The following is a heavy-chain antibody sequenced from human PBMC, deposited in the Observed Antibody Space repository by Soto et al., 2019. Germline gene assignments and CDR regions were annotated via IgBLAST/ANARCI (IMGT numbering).Heavy chain of an antibody. J-gene: IGHJ4*02. D-gene: IGHD3-3*01. Sequence: PGGSLRLSCAASGFTVSSNYMSWVRQAPGKGLEWVSVIYSGGSTYYADSVKGRFTISRDNSKNTLYLQMNSLRAEDTAVYYCARVAASNYDFWSGPHFDYWGQGTLVTVSS. CDR1: GFTVSSNY. CDR3: ARVAASNYDFWSGPHFDY. CDR2: IYSGGST. V-gene: IGHV3-53*01.